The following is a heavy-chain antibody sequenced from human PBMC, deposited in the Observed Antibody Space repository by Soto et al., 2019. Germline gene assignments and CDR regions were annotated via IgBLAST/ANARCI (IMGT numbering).Heavy chain of an antibody. CDR2: ISAAGRTT. J-gene: IGHJ4*01. D-gene: IGHD6-19*01. Sequence: GGSLSLSCAPSGFTFSNFAMGWVRQAPGKGLEWVSHISAAGRTTYYAYSVKGRFTISRDNSKNSLFLQMDSLRAEDTAVYYCAKDGIAVSGKGYFDYWGHGSLVTVSS. CDR1: GFTFSNFA. V-gene: IGHV3-23*01. CDR3: AKDGIAVSGKGYFDY.